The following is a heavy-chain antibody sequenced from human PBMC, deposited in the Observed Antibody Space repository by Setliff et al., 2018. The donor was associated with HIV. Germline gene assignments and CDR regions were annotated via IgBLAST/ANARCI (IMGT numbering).Heavy chain of an antibody. CDR2: MYYRGTT. D-gene: IGHD3-10*01. J-gene: IGHJ4*02. CDR1: GGSIVSSSYY. Sequence: SETLSLTCTVSGGSIVSSSYYWGWNRQPPGKGLVGIRNMYYRGTTYNTPSLKSRVTFSADTSKNQFSLNQNSLTATDTAVYYCARQGLTMNRGVAAPIHYYFDYWGPGILVTVSS. CDR3: ARQGLTMNRGVAAPIHYYFDY. V-gene: IGHV4-39*01.